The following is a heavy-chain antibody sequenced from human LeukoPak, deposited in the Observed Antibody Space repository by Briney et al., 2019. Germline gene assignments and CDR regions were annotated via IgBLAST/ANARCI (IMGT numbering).Heavy chain of an antibody. CDR3: AKVGTYSSYGEYFDY. CDR2: ISGSGGST. D-gene: IGHD6-6*01. CDR1: GLTFSSYA. V-gene: IGHV3-23*01. Sequence: GGSLRLSCAASGLTFSSYAMSWVRKAPGKGLDWASPISGSGGSTYYADSVKGRFTISRDNSKNTLYLQMNSLRAEDTAVYYCAKVGTYSSYGEYFDYWGQGTLVTVSS. J-gene: IGHJ4*02.